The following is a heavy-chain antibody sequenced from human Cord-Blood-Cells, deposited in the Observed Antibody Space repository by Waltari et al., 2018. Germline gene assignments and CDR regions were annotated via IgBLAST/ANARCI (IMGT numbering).Heavy chain of an antibody. J-gene: IGHJ4*02. D-gene: IGHD2-2*01. V-gene: IGHV3-30*02. Sequence: QVQLVESGGGVVQPGGSLRLSCAASGFTFSSYGMHLARQAPGKGREWVAFIRYDGSNKYYADSVKGRFTISRDNSKNTLYLQMNSLRAEDTAVYYCAKWGVVPAAMGFDYWGQGTLVTVSS. CDR3: AKWGVVPAAMGFDY. CDR1: GFTFSSYG. CDR2: IRYDGSNK.